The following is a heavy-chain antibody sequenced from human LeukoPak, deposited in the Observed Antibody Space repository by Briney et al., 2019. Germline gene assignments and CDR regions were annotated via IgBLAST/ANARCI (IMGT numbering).Heavy chain of an antibody. CDR1: GYSFTTYW. CDR3: ARDSSGYSLFDY. Sequence: KPGESLKISCKGSGYSFTTYWIAWVRQMPGKGLEWMGIIYPGDSDTRYSPSFQGQVSISADKSISTAYLQWGSLKASDTAMYYCARDSSGYSLFDYWGQGTLVTVSS. CDR2: IYPGDSDT. V-gene: IGHV5-51*03. D-gene: IGHD3-22*01. J-gene: IGHJ4*02.